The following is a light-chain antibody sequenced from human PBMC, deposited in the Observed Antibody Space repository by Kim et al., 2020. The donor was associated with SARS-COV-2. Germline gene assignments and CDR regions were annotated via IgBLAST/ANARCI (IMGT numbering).Light chain of an antibody. CDR2: DVS. V-gene: IGLV2-14*03. Sequence: GQSGTISRTGTRSDVGGYNYVSWYQQHPGKAPKLMIYDVSNRPSGVSNRFSGSKSGNTASLTISGLQAEDEADYYCSSYTSSSTVVFGGGTQLTVL. CDR3: SSYTSSSTVV. CDR1: RSDVGGYNY. J-gene: IGLJ2*01.